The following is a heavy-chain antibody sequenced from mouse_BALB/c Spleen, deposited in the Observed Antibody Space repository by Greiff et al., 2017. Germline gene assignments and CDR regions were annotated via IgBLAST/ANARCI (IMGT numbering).Heavy chain of an antibody. CDR1: GYTFTSYW. J-gene: IGHJ2*01. Sequence: QVQLQQPGAELVRPGASVKLSCKASGYTFTSYWTHWVKQRPGQGLEWIGNIYPSDSYTNYNQKFKDKATLTVDKSSSTAYMQLSSPTSEDSAVYYCTRSGGNSYYLDYWGQGTTLTVSS. D-gene: IGHD2-1*01. CDR2: IYPSDSYT. CDR3: TRSGGNSYYLDY. V-gene: IGHV1-69*02.